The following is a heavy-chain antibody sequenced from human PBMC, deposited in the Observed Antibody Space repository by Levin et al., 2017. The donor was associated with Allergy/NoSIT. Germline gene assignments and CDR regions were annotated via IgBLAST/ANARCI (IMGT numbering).Heavy chain of an antibody. J-gene: IGHJ4*02. V-gene: IGHV1-69*01. CDR3: ARDRDTAMAIDY. CDR2: IIPIFGTA. Sequence: KISCKASGGTFSSYAISWVRQAPGQGLEWMGGIIPIFGTANYAQKFQGRVTITADESTSTAYMELSSLRSEDTAVYYCARDRDTAMAIDYWGQGTLVTVSS. CDR1: GGTFSSYA. D-gene: IGHD5-18*01.